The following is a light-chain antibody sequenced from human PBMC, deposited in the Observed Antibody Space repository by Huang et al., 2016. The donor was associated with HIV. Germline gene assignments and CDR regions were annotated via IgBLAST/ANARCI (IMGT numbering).Light chain of an antibody. V-gene: IGKV3-15*01. Sequence: ERVMTQSPDTLSVSPGERATLSCRASQYVSSNLAGYKQKPGQAPRLLVYGSSTRVIDIPARFSGSGSGTEFTLTISSLQSEDSAVYYCQQYNNWHRTFGQGTKLEIK. CDR1: QYVSSN. CDR2: GSS. J-gene: IGKJ2*01. CDR3: QQYNNWHRT.